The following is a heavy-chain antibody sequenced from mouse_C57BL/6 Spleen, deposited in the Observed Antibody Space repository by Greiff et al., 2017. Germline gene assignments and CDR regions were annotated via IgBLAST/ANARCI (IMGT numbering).Heavy chain of an antibody. D-gene: IGHD1-1*01. Sequence: QVQLQQPGAELVKPGASVKMSCKASGYTFTSYWITWVKQRPGQGLEWIGDIYPGSGSTNYNEKFKSKATPTVDTSSSTASMPLSSLTSEDSAVYYCANYYGSSDWYFDVWGTGTTVTVSS. J-gene: IGHJ1*03. CDR1: GYTFTSYW. CDR3: ANYYGSSDWYFDV. V-gene: IGHV1-55*01. CDR2: IYPGSGST.